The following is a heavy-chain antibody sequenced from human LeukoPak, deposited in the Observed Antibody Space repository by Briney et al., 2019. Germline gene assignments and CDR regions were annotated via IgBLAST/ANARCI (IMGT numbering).Heavy chain of an antibody. Sequence: SETLSLTCTVSGGSITSSYYYWGWIRQPPGKGLEWIGSISYSGSTYYNPSLKGRVSISVDTSKNQFSLKLGSVTAADTAVYYCARGSAGSYNAPDYYYMDVWGKGTTVTVSS. J-gene: IGHJ6*03. D-gene: IGHD3-10*01. CDR2: ISYSGST. CDR1: GGSITSSYYY. V-gene: IGHV4-39*07. CDR3: ARGSAGSYNAPDYYYMDV.